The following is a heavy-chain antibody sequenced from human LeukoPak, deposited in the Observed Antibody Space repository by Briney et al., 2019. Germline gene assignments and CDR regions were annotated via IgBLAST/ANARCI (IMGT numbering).Heavy chain of an antibody. CDR1: GFTVSSNY. CDR2: IYSAGSR. J-gene: IGHJ4*02. CDR3: ASGGLGVRKFYSDPFHY. V-gene: IGHV3-53*01. D-gene: IGHD2-15*01. Sequence: GGTLRLSCAASGFTVSSNYMSWVRQAPGKGLEWVSIIYSAGSRYYADSVRGRFTISRDDSKNAMSLQMNSLRAEDSAVYYCASGGLGVRKFYSDPFHYWGQGTLVTVSS.